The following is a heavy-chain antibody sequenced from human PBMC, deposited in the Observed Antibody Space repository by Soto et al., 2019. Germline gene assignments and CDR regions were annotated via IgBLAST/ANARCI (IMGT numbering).Heavy chain of an antibody. D-gene: IGHD1-20*01. V-gene: IGHV1-8*01. Sequence: QVQLVQSGAEVRKPGASVMVSCKASGYTFTSYDINWLRQTTGEGLVWMGWMNPNSDNTIYAPKFQGRVTTTRNTSTIAAYMELRSLTSDDTAVYYCARVNYIYNVSEYLDSWSQGTVVTVSS. J-gene: IGHJ4*02. CDR2: MNPNSDNT. CDR1: GYTFTSYD. CDR3: ARVNYIYNVSEYLDS.